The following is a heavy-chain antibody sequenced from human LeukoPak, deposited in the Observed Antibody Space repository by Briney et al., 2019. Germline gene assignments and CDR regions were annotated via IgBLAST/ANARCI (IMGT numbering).Heavy chain of an antibody. J-gene: IGHJ4*02. CDR1: GFTFSSYA. Sequence: GGSLRLSCAASGFTFSSYAMRWVRQAPGKGLEWVAVISYDGSNKYYADSVKGRFTISRDNSKNTLYLQMNSLRAEDTAVYYCAKDKWPYSYGYIFDYWGQGTLVTVSS. D-gene: IGHD5-18*01. CDR2: ISYDGSNK. CDR3: AKDKWPYSYGYIFDY. V-gene: IGHV3-30*04.